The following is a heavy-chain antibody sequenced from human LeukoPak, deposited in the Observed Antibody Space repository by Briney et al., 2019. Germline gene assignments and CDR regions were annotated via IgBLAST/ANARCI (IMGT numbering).Heavy chain of an antibody. CDR1: GDSIRSYY. Sequence: SETLSLTCTVSGDSIRSYYWSWIRQPPGEGLDWIGYIYYSGSTNYNPSLKSRVTISVDTSKNRFSLKLSSVTAADTAVYFCARADYGGNRFDYWGPGTLVTVSS. J-gene: IGHJ4*02. D-gene: IGHD4-23*01. V-gene: IGHV4-59*01. CDR3: ARADYGGNRFDY. CDR2: IYYSGST.